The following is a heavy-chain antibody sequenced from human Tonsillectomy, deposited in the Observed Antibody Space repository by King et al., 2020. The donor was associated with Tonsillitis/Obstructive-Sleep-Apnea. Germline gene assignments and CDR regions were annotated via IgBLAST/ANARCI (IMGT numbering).Heavy chain of an antibody. V-gene: IGHV4-34*12. CDR3: ARVGGSGYHFDY. Sequence: QVQLQQWGAGLLKPSETLSLSCAVYGGSFSGHFWGWLRQPPGKGLEWIGEIIHTGSTNYNPSLKSRVTISVDTSKSQFSLKLNSVTAADTAVYYCARVGGSGYHFDYWGQGTLVSVSS. J-gene: IGHJ4*02. CDR2: IIHTGST. D-gene: IGHD5-12*01. CDR1: GGSFSGHF.